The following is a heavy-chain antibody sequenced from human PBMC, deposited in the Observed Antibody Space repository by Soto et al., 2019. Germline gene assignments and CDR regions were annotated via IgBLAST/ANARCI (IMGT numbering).Heavy chain of an antibody. CDR3: AKEGIAVAGTTFPNKNYYYYGMDV. J-gene: IGHJ6*02. D-gene: IGHD6-19*01. CDR2: ISYDGSNK. V-gene: IGHV3-30*18. CDR1: GFTFSSYG. Sequence: PGGSLRLSCAASGFTFSSYGMHWVRQAPGKELEWVAVISYDGSNKYYADSVKGRFTISRDNSKNTLYLQMNSLRAEDTAVYYCAKEGIAVAGTTFPNKNYYYYGMDVWGQGTTVTVSS.